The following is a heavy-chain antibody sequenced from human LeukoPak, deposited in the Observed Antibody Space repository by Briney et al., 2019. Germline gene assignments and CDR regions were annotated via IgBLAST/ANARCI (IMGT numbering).Heavy chain of an antibody. D-gene: IGHD1-1*01. CDR1: GGTFSSHD. Sequence: SVKVSCKASGGTFSSHDISWVRQAPGQGLEWMGGIIPIFGTANYAQKFQGRVTITADESTSTAYMELSSLRSEDTAVYYCANRRRASRGYGMDVWGQGITVTVS. J-gene: IGHJ6*02. CDR2: IIPIFGTA. CDR3: ANRRRASRGYGMDV. V-gene: IGHV1-69*13.